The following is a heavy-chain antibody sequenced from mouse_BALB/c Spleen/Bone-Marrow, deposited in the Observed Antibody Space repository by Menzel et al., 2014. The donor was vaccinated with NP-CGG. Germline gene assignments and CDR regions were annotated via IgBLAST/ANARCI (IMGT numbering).Heavy chain of an antibody. V-gene: IGHV1-80*01. CDR2: IFPVNADT. CDR3: ARFATGSFAY. J-gene: IGHJ3*01. CDR1: GYVFTDYW. D-gene: IGHD1-1*01. Sequence: QVQLKHSGAELVRPGSSVKISCKASGYVFTDYWMNWLRQRPGQGLEWIGQIFPVNADTNYKANFKDKVTLTADKSSTTACMQLNSLTSEDSAVYFCARFATGSFAYWGQGTLVTVSA.